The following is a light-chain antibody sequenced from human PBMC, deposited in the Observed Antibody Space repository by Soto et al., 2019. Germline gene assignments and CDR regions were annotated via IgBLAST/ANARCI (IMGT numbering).Light chain of an antibody. V-gene: IGKV3-20*01. CDR3: HQCDSSPWT. J-gene: IGKJ1*01. Sequence: EIVMTQSPATLSLSPGERATLSFSASQSVSSSSLAWYQQKPGQAPRLLIYGASSRATGIPDRFSGSGSGTDFTLTISRLEPEDFAVFYCHQCDSSPWTFGQGTKVDIK. CDR2: GAS. CDR1: QSVSSSS.